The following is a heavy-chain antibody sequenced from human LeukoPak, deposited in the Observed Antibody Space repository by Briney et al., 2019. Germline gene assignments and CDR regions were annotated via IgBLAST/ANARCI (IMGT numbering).Heavy chain of an antibody. V-gene: IGHV3-9*01. D-gene: IGHD1-26*01. CDR3: AKPGPGGPPAYLDS. CDR2: ISWNSGSI. J-gene: IGHJ4*02. CDR1: GFTFDDYA. Sequence: ESGGSLRLSCAASGFTFDDYAMHWVRQAPGKGLEWVSGISWNSGSIGYADSVKGRFTISRDNAKNTLYLQMNSLSAEDTAVYYCAKPGPGGPPAYLDSWGQGTLVTVSS.